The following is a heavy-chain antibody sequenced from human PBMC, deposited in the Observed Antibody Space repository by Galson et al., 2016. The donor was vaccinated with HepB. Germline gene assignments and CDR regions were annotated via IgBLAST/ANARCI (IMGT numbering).Heavy chain of an antibody. J-gene: IGHJ4*02. CDR3: AKVYYVYWSGYSGGGHFDY. D-gene: IGHD3-3*01. CDR2: ISYDGSYK. CDR1: EFTFSSYG. Sequence: SLRLSCAASEFTFSSYGMHWVRQAPGKGLEWVAVISYDGSYKDYADSVKGRFTISRDNSKNMLYLQMNSLRAEDTAVYYCAKVYYVYWSGYSGGGHFDYWGQGTLVTVSS. V-gene: IGHV3-30*18.